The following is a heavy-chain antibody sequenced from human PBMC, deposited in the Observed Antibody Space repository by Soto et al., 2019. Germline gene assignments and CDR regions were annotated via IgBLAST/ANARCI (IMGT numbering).Heavy chain of an antibody. V-gene: IGHV1-2*02. D-gene: IGHD5-12*01. CDR1: GYMFTGYY. CDR3: TTKVATFKLDH. CDR2: INPDSGGT. Sequence: ASVKVSCKASGYMFTGYYMHWVRQAPGQGLEWMGWINPDSGGTNYQQKFQGRVTMTRDTSISTAYLELSSLRSADTAVSYCTTKVATFKLDHWGQGTLVTVSS. J-gene: IGHJ4*02.